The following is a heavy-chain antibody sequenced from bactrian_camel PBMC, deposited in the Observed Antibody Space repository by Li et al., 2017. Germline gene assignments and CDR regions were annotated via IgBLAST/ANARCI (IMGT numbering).Heavy chain of an antibody. CDR3: AAVWRRPLVPLEASAYTY. CDR2: VDTAGRT. J-gene: IGHJ4*01. Sequence: HVQLVESGGDSVQAGGSLRLSCAASGRNYVKWCMGWFRQAPGKEREGVATVDTAGRTNYADSVKGRFTISQDIRKSTLYLQMNSLKPEDTAMYYCAAVWRRPLVPLEASAYTYWGQGTQVTVS. D-gene: IGHD1*01. CDR1: GRNYVKWC. V-gene: IGHV3S55*01.